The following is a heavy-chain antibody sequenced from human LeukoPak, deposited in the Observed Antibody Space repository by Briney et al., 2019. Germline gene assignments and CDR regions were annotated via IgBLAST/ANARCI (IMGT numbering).Heavy chain of an antibody. CDR2: ISSSSSYI. CDR1: GFTFSSYS. Sequence: GGSLRLSCAASGFTFSSYSMNWVRQAPGKGLEWVSSISSSSSYIYYADSVKGRFTISRDNAKNSLYLQINSLRAEDTAVYYCARGEYGSRSDHIDYWGQGTLVTVSS. D-gene: IGHD3-10*01. CDR3: ARGEYGSRSDHIDY. J-gene: IGHJ4*02. V-gene: IGHV3-21*01.